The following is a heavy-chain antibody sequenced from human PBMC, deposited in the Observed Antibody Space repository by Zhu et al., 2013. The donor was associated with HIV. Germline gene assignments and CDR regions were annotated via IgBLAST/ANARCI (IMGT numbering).Heavy chain of an antibody. CDR2: ISAYNGNT. CDR1: GYTFTSYG. V-gene: IGHV1-18*01. Sequence: QVQLVQSGAEVKKPGASVKVSCKASGYTFTSYGISWVRQAPGQGLEWMGWISAYNGNTNYAQKLQGRVTMTTDTSTSTAHMELRSLRSDDTAVYYCARSLGVNYYDSTDAFDIWGQGTMVTVSS. CDR3: ARSLGVNYYDSTDAFDI. D-gene: IGHD3-22*01. J-gene: IGHJ3*02.